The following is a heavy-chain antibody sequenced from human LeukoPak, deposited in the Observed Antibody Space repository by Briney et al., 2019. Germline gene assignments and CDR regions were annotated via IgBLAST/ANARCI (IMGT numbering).Heavy chain of an antibody. D-gene: IGHD2-15*01. CDR2: ISYDGSNK. CDR3: AKQLGYCSDGSCYFPY. J-gene: IGHJ4*02. Sequence: GGSLRLSCAVSGFTFSSYGMHWVRQAPGKGLEWVAVISYDGSNKYYADSVKGRFTISRDNSKSTLCLQMNSLRAEDTAVYYCAKQLGYCSDGSCYFPYWGQGTLVTVSS. V-gene: IGHV3-30*18. CDR1: GFTFSSYG.